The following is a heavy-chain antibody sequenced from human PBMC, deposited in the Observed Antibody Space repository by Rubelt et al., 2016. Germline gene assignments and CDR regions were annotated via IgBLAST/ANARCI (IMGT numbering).Heavy chain of an antibody. CDR3: ARGLLWLGELLPRYFDH. J-gene: IGHJ4*02. CDR1: GGSISSSSYS. D-gene: IGHD3-10*01. CDR2: IYYSGTT. Sequence: QLQLQESGPGRVKPSETLSLTCTVSGGSISSSSYSWGWIRQPPGKGLQWIGNIYYSGTTYYNPSLKSRATISVDTSKNQMSRKLSSVTAADTAVYYCARGLLWLGELLPRYFDHWGQGGLVTVSS. V-gene: IGHV4-39*01.